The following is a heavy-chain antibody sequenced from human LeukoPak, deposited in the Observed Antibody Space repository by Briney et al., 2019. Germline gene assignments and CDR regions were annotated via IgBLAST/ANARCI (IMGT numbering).Heavy chain of an antibody. CDR3: ASLAGGSYYYYGMDV. CDR1: GYTFTSYD. V-gene: IGHV1-8*01. Sequence: GASVKVSCKASGYTFTSYDINWVRQATGQGLEWMGWMNPNSGSTGYAQKFQGRVTMTRNTSISTAYMELSSLRSEDTAVYYCASLAGGSYYYYGMDVWGQGTTVTVSS. J-gene: IGHJ6*02. CDR2: MNPNSGST. D-gene: IGHD3-16*01.